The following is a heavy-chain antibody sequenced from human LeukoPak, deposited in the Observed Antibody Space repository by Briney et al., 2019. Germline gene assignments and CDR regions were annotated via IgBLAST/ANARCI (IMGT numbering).Heavy chain of an antibody. D-gene: IGHD3-10*01. J-gene: IGHJ5*02. CDR1: GYTFTSYD. V-gene: IGHV1-8*03. CDR3: ARAPRITMVRGVIYWFDP. Sequence: AASVKVSCKASGYTFTSYDINWVRQATGQGLEWMGWMNPNSGNTGYAQKFQGRVTITRNTFISTAYMELSSLRSEDTAVYYCARAPRITMVRGVIYWFDPWGQGTLVTVSS. CDR2: MNPNSGNT.